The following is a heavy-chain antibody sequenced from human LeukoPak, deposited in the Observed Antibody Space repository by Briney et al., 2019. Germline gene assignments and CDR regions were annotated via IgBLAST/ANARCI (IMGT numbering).Heavy chain of an antibody. V-gene: IGHV3-21*01. D-gene: IGHD3-9*01. Sequence: SGGSLRLSCAASGFTFSSYSMNWVRQAPGKGLEWVSSISSSSSYIYYADSVKGRFTISRDNAKNSLYLQMNSLRAEDTAVYYCARDRAYDRYYFDYWGQGTLVTVSS. J-gene: IGHJ4*02. CDR1: GFTFSSYS. CDR2: ISSSSSYI. CDR3: ARDRAYDRYYFDY.